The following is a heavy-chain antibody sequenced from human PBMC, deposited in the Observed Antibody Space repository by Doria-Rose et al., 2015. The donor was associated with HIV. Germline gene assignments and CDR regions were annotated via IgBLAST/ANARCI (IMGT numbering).Heavy chain of an antibody. CDR2: ISSSGTT. CDR3: ARARNYGFPHFFDF. J-gene: IGHJ4*02. D-gene: IGHD3-10*01. Sequence: QVQLQESGPGLVRPSQTLSLTCTVSGDSISSGDSFWSWIRQPPGKGPEWIGYISSSGTTYYYPFLRGRLTISLDASKNQFSLNLNSVTAADTAVYYCARARNYGFPHFFDFWGQGTLVTVSS. CDR1: GDSISSGDSF. V-gene: IGHV4-30-4*01.